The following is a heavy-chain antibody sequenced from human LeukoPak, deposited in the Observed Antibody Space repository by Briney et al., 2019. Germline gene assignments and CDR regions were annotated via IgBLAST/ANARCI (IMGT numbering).Heavy chain of an antibody. V-gene: IGHV4-61*02. CDR3: ARDADYYDSSGYYYGISWFDP. J-gene: IGHJ5*02. CDR2: IYTSGST. Sequence: PSQTLSLTCTVSGGSISSGSYYWSWIRQPAGKGLEWIGRIYTSGSTNYNPSLKSRVTISVDTSKNQFSLKLSSVTAADTAVYYWARDADYYDSSGYYYGISWFDPWGQGALVTVFS. D-gene: IGHD3-22*01. CDR1: GGSISSGSYY.